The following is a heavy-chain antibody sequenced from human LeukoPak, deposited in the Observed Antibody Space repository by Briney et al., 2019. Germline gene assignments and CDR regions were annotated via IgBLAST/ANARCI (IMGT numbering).Heavy chain of an antibody. Sequence: GGSLRLSCTVSGFIFNSYAMRWVRQAPGKGLEWVAVISYDGSNQYYADSVKGRFTISRDNSKNTLYLQMNSLRAEDTAVYHCARGLRGSSWLDRYYFDYWGQGTLVTVSS. V-gene: IGHV3-30*01. CDR2: ISYDGSNQ. J-gene: IGHJ4*02. CDR1: GFIFNSYA. CDR3: ARGLRGSSWLDRYYFDY. D-gene: IGHD6-13*01.